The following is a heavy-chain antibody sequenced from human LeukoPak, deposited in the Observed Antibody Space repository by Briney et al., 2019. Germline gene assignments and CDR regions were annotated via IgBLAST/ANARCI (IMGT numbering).Heavy chain of an antibody. V-gene: IGHV3-23*01. J-gene: IGHJ4*02. CDR2: ISGSGGST. D-gene: IGHD3-16*01. CDR1: GFTFSSYA. Sequence: GGSLRLSCAASGFTFSSYAMSWVRQAPGKGLEWVSAISGSGGSTYYADSVKGRFTISRDNSKNTLYLQMNSLRAEDTAVYYCAKDWDNYDYVWGSGYYFDYWGQGTLVTVSS. CDR3: AKDWDNYDYVWGSGYYFDY.